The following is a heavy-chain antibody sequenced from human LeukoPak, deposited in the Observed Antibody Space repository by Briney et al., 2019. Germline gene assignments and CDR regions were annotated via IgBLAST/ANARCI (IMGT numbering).Heavy chain of an antibody. CDR3: ARSRDGYQKFDY. D-gene: IGHD5-24*01. Sequence: PSETLSLTRTVSGGSISGHYWSWIRQPPGKGLEWIGYIYYSGSTNYNPSLKSRVTISVDTSKNQFSLKLSSVTAADTAVYYCARSRDGYQKFDYWGQGTLVTVSS. CDR1: GGSISGHY. J-gene: IGHJ4*02. V-gene: IGHV4-59*11. CDR2: IYYSGST.